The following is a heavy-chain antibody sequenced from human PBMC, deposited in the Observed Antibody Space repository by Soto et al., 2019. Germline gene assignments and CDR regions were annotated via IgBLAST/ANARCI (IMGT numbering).Heavy chain of an antibody. Sequence: SETLSLTCAVYGGSFSGYYWSWIRQPPGKGLEWIGEINHSGSTNYNPSLKSRVTISVDTSKNQFSLKLSSVTAADTAVYYCARYFKWLRFLHYYYGMDVWGQGTTVTVSS. V-gene: IGHV4-34*01. J-gene: IGHJ6*02. CDR1: GGSFSGYY. D-gene: IGHD5-12*01. CDR2: INHSGST. CDR3: ARYFKWLRFLHYYYGMDV.